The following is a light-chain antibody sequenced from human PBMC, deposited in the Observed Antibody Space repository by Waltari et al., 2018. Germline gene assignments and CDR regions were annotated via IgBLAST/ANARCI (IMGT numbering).Light chain of an antibody. J-gene: IGKJ1*01. Sequence: EIVLTQSPGSRSLSPGERATLSCRASQSIGKYLVWYQQKPGQAPRLLIYAASSRATGVPDRFSGSGSGTDFSLTISRLEPEDFAVYYCQNHERLPATFGQGTKVEIK. CDR1: QSIGKY. CDR2: AAS. CDR3: QNHERLPAT. V-gene: IGKV3-20*01.